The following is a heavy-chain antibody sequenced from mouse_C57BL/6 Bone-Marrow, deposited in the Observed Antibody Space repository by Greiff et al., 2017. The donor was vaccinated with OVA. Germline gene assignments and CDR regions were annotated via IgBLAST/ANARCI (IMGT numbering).Heavy chain of an antibody. D-gene: IGHD1-1*01. Sequence: EVMLVESEGGLVQPGSSMKLSCTASGFTFSDYYMAWVRQVPEKGLEWVANINYDGSSTYYLDSLKSRFIISRDNAKNILYLQMSSLKSEDTATYYCARANYGSSYGYFDVWGTGTTVTVSS. V-gene: IGHV5-16*01. J-gene: IGHJ1*03. CDR1: GFTFSDYY. CDR3: ARANYGSSYGYFDV. CDR2: INYDGSST.